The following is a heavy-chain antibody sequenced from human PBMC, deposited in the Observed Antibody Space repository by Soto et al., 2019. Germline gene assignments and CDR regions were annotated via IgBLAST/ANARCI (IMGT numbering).Heavy chain of an antibody. CDR3: ARVRTGYSSGPDAFDI. CDR2: INAGNGNT. CDR1: GYTFTSYA. D-gene: IGHD6-19*01. J-gene: IGHJ3*02. V-gene: IGHV1-3*01. Sequence: ASVKVSCKASGYTFTSYAMHWVRQAPGQRLEWIGWINAGNGNTKYSQKFQGRVTITRDTSASTAYMELSSLRSEDTAVYYCARVRTGYSSGPDAFDIWGQGTMVTVSS.